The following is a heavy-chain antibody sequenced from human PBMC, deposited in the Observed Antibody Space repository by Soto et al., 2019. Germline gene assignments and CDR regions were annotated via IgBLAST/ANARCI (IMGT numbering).Heavy chain of an antibody. D-gene: IGHD3-16*01. CDR3: ARSGGVFN. CDR1: GFTFSDHY. J-gene: IGHJ4*02. Sequence: GGSLRLSCAASGFTFSDHYMDWVRQAPGKGLEWVGRTRNKANSYTTEYAASVKGRFTISRDDSKNSLYLQMNSLKTEDTAVYYCARSGGVFNWGQGTLVTVSS. V-gene: IGHV3-72*01. CDR2: TRNKANSYTT.